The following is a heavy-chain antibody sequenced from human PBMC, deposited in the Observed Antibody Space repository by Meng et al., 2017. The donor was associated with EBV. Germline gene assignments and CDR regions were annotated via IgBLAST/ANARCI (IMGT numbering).Heavy chain of an antibody. V-gene: IGHV4-61*01. CDR3: AKSSSSTPGVVDS. CDR2: IYDGGTT. D-gene: IGHD2-2*01. Sequence: HVQLQESGPGLGKPSETLSLTCTVSGASVSGGTFHWSWIRQPPGKELQWIGYIYDGGTTIYNPSLKSRVTIFLDTSRNQFSLGLRSVTTADTAVYYCAKSSSSTPGVVDSWGQGTLVTVSS. J-gene: IGHJ4*02. CDR1: GASVSGGTFH.